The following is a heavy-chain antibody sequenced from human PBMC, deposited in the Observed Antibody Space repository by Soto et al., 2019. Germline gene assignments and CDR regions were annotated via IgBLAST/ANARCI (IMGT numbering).Heavy chain of an antibody. CDR1: GFSLTGYY. D-gene: IGHD2-8*01. CDR3: ARERYQVLSYGMDV. J-gene: IGHJ6*02. V-gene: IGHV1-2*02. Sequence: ASVKVSCKASGFSLTGYYFHWIRAAPGQGLEWLGWINPNTGGTTYAQKFQGRVTLTWDTSINTAYMELSSLRPDDTAMYYCARERYQVLSYGMDVWGQGTSVTVS. CDR2: INPNTGGT.